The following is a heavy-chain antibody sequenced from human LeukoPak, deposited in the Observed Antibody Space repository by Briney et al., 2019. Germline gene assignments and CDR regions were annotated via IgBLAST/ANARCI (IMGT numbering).Heavy chain of an antibody. CDR2: INTVSSYI. V-gene: IGHV3-21*01. J-gene: IGHJ4*02. D-gene: IGHD3-22*01. CDR1: GFTFSSYS. CDR3: ARLRRNSDRSGFYYYYDN. Sequence: PGGSLRLSCAASGFTFSSYSFNWVRRAPGKGLEWVSSINTVSSYIYYADSVRGRFTISRDNAENSLWLQMNSLRAEDSAVYYCARLRRNSDRSGFYYYYDNWDQGTLVTVSS.